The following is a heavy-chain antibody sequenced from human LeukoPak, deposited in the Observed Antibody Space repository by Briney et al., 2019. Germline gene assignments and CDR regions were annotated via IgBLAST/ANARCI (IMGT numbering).Heavy chain of an antibody. V-gene: IGHV3-48*03. Sequence: GGSLRLSCAASGFTFSSYEMNWVRQAPGKGLEWVSYISSSGSTIYYADSVKGRFTISRDNAKNSLYLQMNSLRAEDTAVYYCARDFSDVKGGDSGDYYYYYYMDVWGKGTTVTISS. CDR2: ISSSGSTI. CDR1: GFTFSSYE. J-gene: IGHJ6*03. D-gene: IGHD3-22*01. CDR3: ARDFSDVKGGDSGDYYYYYYMDV.